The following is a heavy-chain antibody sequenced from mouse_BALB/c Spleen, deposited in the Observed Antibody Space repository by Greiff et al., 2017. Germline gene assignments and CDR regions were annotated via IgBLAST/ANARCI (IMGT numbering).Heavy chain of an antibody. V-gene: IGHV5-6-5*01. CDR2: ISSGGST. D-gene: IGHD1-1*01. J-gene: IGHJ1*01. Sequence: EVKLMESGGGLVKPGGSLKLSCAASGFTFSSYAMSWVRQTPEKRLEWVASISSGGSTYYPDSVKGRFTISRDNARNILYLQMSSLRSEDTAMYYCTRGPYGSPSYWYFDVWGAGTTVTVSS. CDR1: GFTFSSYA. CDR3: TRGPYGSPSYWYFDV.